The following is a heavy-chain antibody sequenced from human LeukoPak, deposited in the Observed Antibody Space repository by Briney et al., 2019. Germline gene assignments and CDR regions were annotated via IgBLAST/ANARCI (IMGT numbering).Heavy chain of an antibody. V-gene: IGHV1-2*02. Sequence: ASVKVSCKASGYTFTGYYVHWVRQAPGQGLEWMALINPNTGGTHYAQKFQGRVTVTRDTSISTAYLELNRLTSDDTAVYYCARGYSGYAPEYFQHWGQGTLVTVSS. J-gene: IGHJ1*01. CDR1: GYTFTGYY. D-gene: IGHD5-12*01. CDR3: ARGYSGYAPEYFQH. CDR2: INPNTGGT.